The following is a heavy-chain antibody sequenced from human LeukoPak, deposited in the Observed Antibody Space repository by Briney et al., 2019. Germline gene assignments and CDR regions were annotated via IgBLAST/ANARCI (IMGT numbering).Heavy chain of an antibody. CDR3: ARDNWNDYDVFDI. D-gene: IGHD1-20*01. Sequence: PSETLSLTCTVSGGSISSYYWSWIRQPPGKGLEWIGYIYYSGSTNYNPSLKSRVTISVDTSKNQFSLKLSSVTAADTAVYYCARDNWNDYDVFDIWGQGTMVTVSS. CDR1: GGSISSYY. J-gene: IGHJ3*02. V-gene: IGHV4-59*01. CDR2: IYYSGST.